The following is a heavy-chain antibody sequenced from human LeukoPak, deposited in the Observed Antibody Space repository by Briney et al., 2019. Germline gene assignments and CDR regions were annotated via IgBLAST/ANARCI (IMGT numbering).Heavy chain of an antibody. D-gene: IGHD2-15*01. CDR1: GFTVSSNY. Sequence: GGSLRLSCAASGFTVSSNYMSWVRQAPGKGLEWVSVIYSGGSTYYADSVKGRFTISRDNSKNTLYLQMNSLRAEDTAVYYCARGGYCSGGSCYSHNYYYMDVWGKGTTVTISS. CDR2: IYSGGST. V-gene: IGHV3-53*01. J-gene: IGHJ6*03. CDR3: ARGGYCSGGSCYSHNYYYMDV.